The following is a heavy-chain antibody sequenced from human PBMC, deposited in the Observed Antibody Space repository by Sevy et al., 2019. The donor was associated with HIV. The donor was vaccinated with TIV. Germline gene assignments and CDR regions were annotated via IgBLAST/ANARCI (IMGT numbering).Heavy chain of an antibody. V-gene: IGHV3-23*01. CDR3: AKEGGGYNYDSSGLFDY. CDR2: ISGSGYST. CDR1: GFTFSSYA. J-gene: IGHJ4*02. D-gene: IGHD3-22*01. Sequence: GGSLRLSCAASGFTFSSYAMTWVRQAPGKGLEWVSGISGSGYSTYYADSVKGRFTISRANSKNTLYLQMNSLRAEDTAVYYCAKEGGGYNYDSSGLFDYWGQGTLVTVSS.